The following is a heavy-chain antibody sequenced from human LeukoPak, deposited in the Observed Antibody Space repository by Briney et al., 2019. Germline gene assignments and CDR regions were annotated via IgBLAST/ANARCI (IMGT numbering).Heavy chain of an antibody. V-gene: IGHV4-31*03. J-gene: IGHJ4*02. CDR3: ARMSGSGLTDY. CDR1: GGSISNYY. CDR2: IYYSGNT. Sequence: PSETLSLTCIVSGGSISNYYWSWIRQHPGKGLEWIGYIYYSGNTYYNPSLESRIIISIDTSKSQFSLKLSSVTAADTAFYYCARMSGSGLTDYWGQGTLVTVSS. D-gene: IGHD3-10*01.